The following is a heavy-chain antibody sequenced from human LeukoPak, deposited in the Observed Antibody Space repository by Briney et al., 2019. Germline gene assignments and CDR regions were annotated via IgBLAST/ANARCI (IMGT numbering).Heavy chain of an antibody. V-gene: IGHV3-11*01. J-gene: IGHJ4*02. CDR2: ISSSGNSI. D-gene: IGHD3-10*01. CDR3: AREMEGDYGSGTYFDL. Sequence: GALRLSCGASDFVFSDYYMSWVRQAPGKGLEWVSYISSSGNSIYYADSVKGRFTISRDNAKNSLYLQMNSLRAEDTAVYYCAREMEGDYGSGTYFDLWGQGNMVTVSS. CDR1: DFVFSDYY.